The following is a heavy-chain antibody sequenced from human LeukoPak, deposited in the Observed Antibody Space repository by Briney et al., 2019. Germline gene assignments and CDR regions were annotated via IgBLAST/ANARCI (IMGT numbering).Heavy chain of an antibody. D-gene: IGHD3-10*01. CDR3: AKIGHFRVRGANNDY. CDR2: ISGSGGST. CDR1: GFTFSSYA. V-gene: IGHV3-23*01. Sequence: GGSLRLSCAASGFTFSSYAMSWVRQAPGKGLEWVSAISGSGGSTYYADSVKGRFTISRDNSKNTLYLQMNSLRAEDTAVYYCAKIGHFRVRGANNDYWGEGTLVSVSS. J-gene: IGHJ4*02.